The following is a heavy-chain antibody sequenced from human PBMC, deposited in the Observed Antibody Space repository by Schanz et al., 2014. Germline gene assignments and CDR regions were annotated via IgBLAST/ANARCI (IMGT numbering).Heavy chain of an antibody. CDR3: AGGYGDCRTDF. J-gene: IGHJ4*02. V-gene: IGHV1-18*01. D-gene: IGHD4-17*01. CDR2: ISAYTNNT. Sequence: QGQLVQSGPEVKEPGASVKVSCEASRYTFNTYGLNWVRQAPGQGLEWMGWISAYTNNTNYAQKVQGRVTRTTDTSTGTAYMELSSLRSEDTAVYDGAGGYGDCRTDFWGQGALVTVSS. CDR1: RYTFNTYG.